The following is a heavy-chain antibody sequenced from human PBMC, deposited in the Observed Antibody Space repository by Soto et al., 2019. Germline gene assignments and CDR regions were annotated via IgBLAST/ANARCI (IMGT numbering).Heavy chain of an antibody. CDR2: IYPGDSDT. CDR3: ARGSTAYYFDY. V-gene: IGHV5-51*01. CDR1: GYSFTTYW. J-gene: IGHJ4*02. D-gene: IGHD2-21*02. Sequence: GESLKISCKGSGYSFTTYWIGWVRQMPGKGLEWMGMIYPGDSDTRYSPSFQGQVTTSADKSITTAYLQWSSLKASDTAIYYCARGSTAYYFDYWGQGTQVTVSS.